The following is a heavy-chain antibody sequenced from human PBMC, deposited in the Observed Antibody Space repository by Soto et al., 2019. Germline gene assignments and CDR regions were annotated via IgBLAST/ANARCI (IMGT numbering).Heavy chain of an antibody. Sequence: GASVKVSCKASGYTFTSYYMHWVRQAPGQWLEWMGIINPSGGSTSYAQKFQGRVTMTRDTSTSTVYMELSSLRSEDTAVYYCARDLGDGSNMGPSYNWFDPWGQGTLVTSPQ. CDR3: ARDLGDGSNMGPSYNWFDP. CDR1: GYTFTSYY. J-gene: IGHJ5*02. D-gene: IGHD3-10*01. CDR2: INPSGGST. V-gene: IGHV1-46*01.